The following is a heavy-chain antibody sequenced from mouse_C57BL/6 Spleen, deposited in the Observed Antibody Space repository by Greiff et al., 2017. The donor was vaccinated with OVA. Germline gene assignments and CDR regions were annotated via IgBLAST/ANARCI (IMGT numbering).Heavy chain of an antibody. J-gene: IGHJ4*01. CDR3: AEGLWLRRGGDY. V-gene: IGHV1-55*01. CDR2: IYPGSGST. Sequence: VQLQQPGAELVKPGASVKMSCKASGYSFTSYWITWVKQRPGQGLEWIGDIYPGSGSTNYNEKFKSKATLNVDTASSTAYMQLSSLTSEDSAVYYCAEGLWLRRGGDYWGQGTSLTVSS. CDR1: GYSFTSYW. D-gene: IGHD2-2*01.